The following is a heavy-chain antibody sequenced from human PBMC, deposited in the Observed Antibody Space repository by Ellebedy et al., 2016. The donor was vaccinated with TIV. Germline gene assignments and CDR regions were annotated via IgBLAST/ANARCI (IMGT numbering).Heavy chain of an antibody. V-gene: IGHV4-59*01. CDR2: IYYSGST. CDR3: ARNSGGSWIFDY. CDR1: GGSISSYY. Sequence: GSLRLXXTVSGGSISSYYWSWIRQPPGKGLEWIGYIYYSGSTNYNPSLKSRVTISVDTSKDQFSLKLSSVTAADTAVYYCARNSGGSWIFDYWGQGTLVTVSS. D-gene: IGHD2-15*01. J-gene: IGHJ4*02.